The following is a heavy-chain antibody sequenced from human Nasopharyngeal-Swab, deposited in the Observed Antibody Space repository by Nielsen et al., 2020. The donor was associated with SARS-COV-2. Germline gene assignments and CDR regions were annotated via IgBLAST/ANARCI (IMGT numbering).Heavy chain of an antibody. Sequence: GGSLRLSCAASGFTFSSYGMHWVRQAPGKGLEWVAVISYDGSNKYYADSVKGRFTISRDNSKNTLYLQMNSLRAEDTAVYYCAKDELLLWFGETNFDYWGQGTLVTVSS. D-gene: IGHD3-10*01. CDR2: ISYDGSNK. V-gene: IGHV3-30*18. CDR3: AKDELLLWFGETNFDY. J-gene: IGHJ4*02. CDR1: GFTFSSYG.